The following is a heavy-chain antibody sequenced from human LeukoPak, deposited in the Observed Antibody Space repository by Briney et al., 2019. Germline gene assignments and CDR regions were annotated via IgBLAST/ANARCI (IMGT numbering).Heavy chain of an antibody. CDR2: IYLTGST. V-gene: IGHV4-38-2*02. D-gene: IGHD5-18*01. J-gene: IGHJ6*03. CDR3: VRESLGYSYGFPHYYYMDV. CDR1: GYSISSGYY. Sequence: SETLSLTCAVSGYSISSGYYWGWIRQPPGKGLEWIGSIYLTGSTSYNPSLKSRVTISVDTSKNQFSLKLSSVTAADTAMYYSVRESLGYSYGFPHYYYMDVWGKGTTVTVSS.